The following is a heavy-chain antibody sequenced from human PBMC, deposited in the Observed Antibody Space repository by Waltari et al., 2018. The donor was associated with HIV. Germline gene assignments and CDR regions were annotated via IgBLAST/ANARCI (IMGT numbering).Heavy chain of an antibody. V-gene: IGHV1-18*01. CDR3: ARVAQYQYDFWSGYRFDY. CDR2: ISSYHGNT. Sequence: VQLVQSGAEVKKPGASVKVSCKASGYTFTSYGISWVRQAPGQGLEWMGWISSYHGNTNYAQHLQGRVTLTTDTSTSTAYMELRSLRSDDTAVYFCARVAQYQYDFWSGYRFDYWGQGTLVTVSS. J-gene: IGHJ4*02. D-gene: IGHD3-3*01. CDR1: GYTFTSYG.